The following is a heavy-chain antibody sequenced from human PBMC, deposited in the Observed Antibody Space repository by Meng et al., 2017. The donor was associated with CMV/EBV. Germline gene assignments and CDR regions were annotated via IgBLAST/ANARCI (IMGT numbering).Heavy chain of an antibody. J-gene: IGHJ4*02. CDR2: ISGSGGST. CDR1: GFTFSSYA. D-gene: IGHD1-26*01. V-gene: IGHV3-23*01. Sequence: GGSLRLSCAASGFTFSSYAMSWVRQAPGKGLEWVSAISGSGGSTYYADSVKGRFTISRDNSKNTLYLQMNSLRAEDTAVYYCAKGNTINSGSYFYYFDYWGQGTLVTVSS. CDR3: AKGNTINSGSYFYYFDY.